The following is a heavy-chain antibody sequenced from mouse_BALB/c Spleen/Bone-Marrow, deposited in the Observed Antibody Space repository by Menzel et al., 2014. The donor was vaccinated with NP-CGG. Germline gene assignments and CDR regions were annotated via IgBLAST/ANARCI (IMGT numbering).Heavy chain of an antibody. D-gene: IGHD1-1*01. V-gene: IGHV5-12-2*01. Sequence: DVHLVESGGGLVQPGGSLKLSCAASGFTFSSYIMSWVRQTPEKRLEWVAYISNGGGSTHYPDTVKGRFTISRDNAENTLYLQMSSLKSEDTAMYYCARHPIYYYGSSWGNYAMDYWGQGTSVTVSS. CDR2: ISNGGGST. J-gene: IGHJ4*01. CDR1: GFTFSSYI. CDR3: ARHPIYYYGSSWGNYAMDY.